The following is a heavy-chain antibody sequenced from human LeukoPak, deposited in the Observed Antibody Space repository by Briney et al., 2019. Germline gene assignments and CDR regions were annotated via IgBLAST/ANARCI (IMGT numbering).Heavy chain of an antibody. CDR2: ISSSGSTI. Sequence: GGSLRLSCAASGFTFSSYEMNWVRQAPGKGLEWVSYISSSGSTIYYADSVKGRFTISRDNAKNSLYLQMNSLRAEDTAVYYCARQWEYSSSWYLSRDGFDYWGQGTLVTVSS. CDR3: ARQWEYSSSWYLSRDGFDY. CDR1: GFTFSSYE. V-gene: IGHV3-48*03. D-gene: IGHD6-13*01. J-gene: IGHJ4*02.